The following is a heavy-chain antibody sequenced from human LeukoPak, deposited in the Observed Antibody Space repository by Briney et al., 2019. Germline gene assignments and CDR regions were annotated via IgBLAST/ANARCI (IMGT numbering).Heavy chain of an antibody. Sequence: KPSETLPLTCTVSGGSISSYYWSWIRQPPGKGLEWIGYIYYSGITNYNPSLKSRVTISVDTSKNQFSLKLSSVTAADTAVYYCARAPTLYYYNMDVWGKGTTVTVSS. V-gene: IGHV4-59*01. CDR2: IYYSGIT. CDR1: GGSISSYY. J-gene: IGHJ6*03. CDR3: ARAPTLYYYNMDV.